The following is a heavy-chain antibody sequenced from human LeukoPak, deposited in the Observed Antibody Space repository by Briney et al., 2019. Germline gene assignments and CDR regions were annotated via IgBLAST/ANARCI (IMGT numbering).Heavy chain of an antibody. D-gene: IGHD3-16*01. CDR1: GGSISIYY. CDR3: ARSKIGDWFDP. V-gene: IGHV4-59*01. CDR2: IYYSGST. J-gene: IGHJ5*02. Sequence: PSETLSLTCTVSGGSISIYYWSWIRQPPGKGLEWIGYIYYSGSTNYNPSLKSRVTISVDTSKNQFSLKLSSVTAADTAVYYCARSKIGDWFDPWGQGTLVTVSS.